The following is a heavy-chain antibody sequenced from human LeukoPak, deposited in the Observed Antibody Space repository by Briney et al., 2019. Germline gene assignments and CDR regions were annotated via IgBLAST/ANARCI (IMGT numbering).Heavy chain of an antibody. J-gene: IGHJ4*02. D-gene: IGHD6-6*01. CDR1: GYTFTGNG. CDR2: ISAYNGNT. CDR3: ARVPQGVPSDY. Sequence: GSSVKVSCKASGYTFTGNGISWVRQAPGQGLEWMGWISAYNGNTNYAQKLQGRVTMTTDTSTSTAYMELRSLRSDGTALYYCARVPQGVPSDYWGQGTLVTVSS. V-gene: IGHV1-18*01.